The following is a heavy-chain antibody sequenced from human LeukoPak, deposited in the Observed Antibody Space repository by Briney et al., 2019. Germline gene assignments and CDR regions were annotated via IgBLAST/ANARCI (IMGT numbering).Heavy chain of an antibody. V-gene: IGHV4-34*01. J-gene: IGHJ4*02. D-gene: IGHD2-21*02. CDR1: GFTFSSYS. Sequence: GSLRLSCAASGFTFSSYSMNWVRQAPGKGLEWIGGINHSGSTNYNPSLKSRVTISVDTSKNQFSLKLSSVTAADTAVYYCARSSAYCGGDCQPIFDYWGQGTLVTGSS. CDR2: INHSGST. CDR3: ARSSAYCGGDCQPIFDY.